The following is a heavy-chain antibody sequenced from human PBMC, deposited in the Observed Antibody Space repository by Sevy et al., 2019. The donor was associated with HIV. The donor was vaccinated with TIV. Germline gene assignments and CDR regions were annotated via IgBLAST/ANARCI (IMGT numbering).Heavy chain of an antibody. J-gene: IGHJ5*02. CDR2: ISGYNGYT. V-gene: IGHV1-18*01. CDR1: GYSFTNYG. CDR3: AQEGKNIRSWFDP. Sequence: ATVKVSCKASGYSFTNYGIGWVRQAPRQGLEWMVWISGYNGYTNYAQNLQGRVTMTTDTSTSTAYMELRSLRSDDTAIYYCAQEGKNIRSWFDPWGQGTLVTVSS. D-gene: IGHD3-3*02.